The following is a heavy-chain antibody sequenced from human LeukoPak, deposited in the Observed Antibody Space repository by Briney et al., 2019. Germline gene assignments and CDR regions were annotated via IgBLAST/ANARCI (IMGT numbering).Heavy chain of an antibody. J-gene: IGHJ3*02. CDR3: ARLVGKGAFDI. Sequence: GASVKVSCKASGYTFTCYYMHWVRQAPGQGREWMGRINPNSGGTNYAQKFQGRVTMTRDTSISTDYMEVSRLRADDTAVYYCARLVGKGAFDIWGQGTMVTVSS. CDR1: GYTFTCYY. CDR2: INPNSGGT. V-gene: IGHV1-2*06.